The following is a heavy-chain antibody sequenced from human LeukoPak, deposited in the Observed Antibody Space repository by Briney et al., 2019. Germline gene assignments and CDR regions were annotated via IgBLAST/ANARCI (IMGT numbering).Heavy chain of an antibody. CDR2: IYYSGST. D-gene: IGHD6-13*01. J-gene: IGHJ4*02. CDR3: ARHRRVGYSSSRTHPLVFDY. Sequence: SETLSLTCTVSGGSISSYYWSWIRQPPGKGLEWIGHIYYSGSTYYDPSLRSRVTISVDTSKNQFSLKLSSVTAADTAVYYCARHRRVGYSSSRTHPLVFDYWGQGTLVTVSS. V-gene: IGHV4-59*08. CDR1: GGSISSYY.